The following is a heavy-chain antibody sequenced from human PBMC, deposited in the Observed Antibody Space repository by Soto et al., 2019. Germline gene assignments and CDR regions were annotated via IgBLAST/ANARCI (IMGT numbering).Heavy chain of an antibody. J-gene: IGHJ2*01. CDR2: ISPSGTHT. D-gene: IGHD2-15*01. V-gene: IGHV3-23*01. CDR3: AKSHGCGGGGCYTGTFHYFDF. Sequence: EVQVLESGGGIVQPGGSLRLSCAASGFTFTNYAMNWVRQAPGKGLECVSTISPSGTHTYYADSVKGRLTISRDNSENRVSLQMNSLRAEDTSVYYCAKSHGCGGGGCYTGTFHYFDFWGRGTLVAVSS. CDR1: GFTFTNYA.